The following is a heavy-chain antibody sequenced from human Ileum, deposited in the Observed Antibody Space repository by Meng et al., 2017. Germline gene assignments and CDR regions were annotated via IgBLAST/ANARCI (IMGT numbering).Heavy chain of an antibody. CDR3: ARDVVSGSPIRMAWGY. J-gene: IGHJ4*02. D-gene: IGHD1-26*01. Sequence: QVQLVESGGHVVQPGRSLRLYCAASGFTFRSYGMQWVRQAPGKGLEWVALIWYDGTNEKYADSVKGRFTISRDNSKNTLYLQMNSLRADDTAVYYCARDVVSGSPIRMAWGYWGQGTLVTVSS. CDR2: IWYDGTNE. V-gene: IGHV3-33*01. CDR1: GFTFRSYG.